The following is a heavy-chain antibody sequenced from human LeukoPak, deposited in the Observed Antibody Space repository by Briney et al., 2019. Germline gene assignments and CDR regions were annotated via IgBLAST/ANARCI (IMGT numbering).Heavy chain of an antibody. CDR1: GYTLTTYD. D-gene: IGHD2-2*01. CDR2: INPNRGDT. CDR3: ARVGCSSTSCWTWLDP. V-gene: IGHV1-8*03. J-gene: IGHJ5*02. Sequence: ASVKVSCKASGYTLTTYDINWVRQATGQGLEWMGRINPNRGDTVYAQKFQGRVTITRDAAISTTYMELSNLRSEDTAVYYCARVGCSSTSCWTWLDPWGQGTLVTVSS.